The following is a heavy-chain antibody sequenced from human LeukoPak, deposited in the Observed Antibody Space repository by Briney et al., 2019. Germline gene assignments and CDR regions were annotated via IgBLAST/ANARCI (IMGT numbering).Heavy chain of an antibody. CDR2: INPNSGGT. J-gene: IGHJ4*02. Sequence: ASVKVSCKASGYTFNDYYLHWVRQAPGQRLEWMGWINPNSGGTNYPQKFQGRVTMTRDTSISTAYMELSRLRSDDTAVYYCAILATTQLFDYWGQGTLVTVSS. D-gene: IGHD5-12*01. V-gene: IGHV1-2*02. CDR3: AILATTQLFDY. CDR1: GYTFNDYY.